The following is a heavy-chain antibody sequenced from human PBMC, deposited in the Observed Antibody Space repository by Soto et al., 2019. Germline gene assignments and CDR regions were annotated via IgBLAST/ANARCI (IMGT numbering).Heavy chain of an antibody. CDR1: GFTFSNYW. Sequence: EVQLVESGGGLVQPGGSLRLSCAASGFTFSNYWMYWVRQAPGKGQAWVSRINSDGSVSSHADSVKGRLPISRDNVKNTLYLHMDSLRAEDTAVYYCARGDCVGGTCYSLAGSFYYYMDVWGKGTTVTVFS. J-gene: IGHJ6*03. CDR3: ARGDCVGGTCYSLAGSFYYYMDV. V-gene: IGHV3-74*02. D-gene: IGHD2-15*01. CDR2: INSDGSVS.